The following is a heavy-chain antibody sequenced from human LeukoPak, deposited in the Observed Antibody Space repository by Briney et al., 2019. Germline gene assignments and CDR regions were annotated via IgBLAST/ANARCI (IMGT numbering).Heavy chain of an antibody. CDR1: GFTFSSYW. D-gene: IGHD2-8*02. CDR3: ARSAGGYYYYGMDV. V-gene: IGHV3-7*03. J-gene: IGHJ6*02. CDR2: IKQDGSEK. Sequence: GGSLRLSCAASGFTFSSYWMSWVRQAPGKGLEWVANIKQDGSEKYYVDSVKGRFTISRDNAKNSLYLQMNSLRAEDTALYHCARSAGGYYYYGMDVWGQGTTVTVSS.